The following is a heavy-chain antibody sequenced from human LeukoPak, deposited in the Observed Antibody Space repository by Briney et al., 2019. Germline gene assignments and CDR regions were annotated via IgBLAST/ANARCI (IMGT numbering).Heavy chain of an antibody. CDR2: TSNDGSDK. CDR1: KXSFSSYA. CDR3: ARDSAITIFFTPLMDV. J-gene: IGHJ6*02. D-gene: IGHD3-9*01. V-gene: IGHV3-30-3*01. Sequence: SGGSLRLSCAASKXSFSSYAMHWVRQAPGKGLEWVAVTSNDGSDKYYADSVKGRFTISRDNSKHTLYLQMNSLRAEDTAVYYCARDSAITIFFTPLMDVWGQGTTVTVSS.